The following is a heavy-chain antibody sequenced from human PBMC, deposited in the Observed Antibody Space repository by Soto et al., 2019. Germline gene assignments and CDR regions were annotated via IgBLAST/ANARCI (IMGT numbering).Heavy chain of an antibody. V-gene: IGHV1-18*01. CDR3: AREYCRGGSCYGVDY. D-gene: IGHD2-15*01. CDR1: GYNFHSFG. Sequence: QVPLVQSGAEVKTPGASVKVSCKASGYNFHSFGISWVRQAPGQGLEWMGWSSADSRNTKYAQKFQGRVTMTIDTSTTTAYMELRSLRSDDTAVYYCAREYCRGGSCYGVDYWGQGTLVTVSS. CDR2: SSADSRNT. J-gene: IGHJ4*02.